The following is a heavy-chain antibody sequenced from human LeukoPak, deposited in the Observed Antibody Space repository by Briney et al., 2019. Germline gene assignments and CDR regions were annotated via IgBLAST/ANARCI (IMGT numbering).Heavy chain of an antibody. CDR3: AQQSLRSPDY. CDR2: IYHSGST. D-gene: IGHD3-16*01. Sequence: SETLSLTCAVSGYSISSGYYWGWIRQPPGKGLEWIGNIYHSGSTYYNPSLKSRVTISVDTSKNQFSLKLSSVTATDTAVYYCAQQSLRSPDYWGQGTLVTVSS. J-gene: IGHJ4*02. CDR1: GYSISSGYY. V-gene: IGHV4-38-2*01.